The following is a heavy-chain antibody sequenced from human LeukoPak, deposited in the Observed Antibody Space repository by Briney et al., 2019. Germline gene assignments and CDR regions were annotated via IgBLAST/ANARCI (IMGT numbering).Heavy chain of an antibody. CDR1: GFTFSSYS. CDR2: ISSSGSTI. Sequence: GGSLRLSCAASGFTFSSYSMNWVRQAPGKGLEWVSYISSSGSTIYYADSVKGRFTISRDNAKNSLYLQMNSLRAEDTAVYYCARVGSIHEMIVVVPYFDYWGQGTLVTVSS. D-gene: IGHD3-22*01. J-gene: IGHJ4*02. V-gene: IGHV3-48*04. CDR3: ARVGSIHEMIVVVPYFDY.